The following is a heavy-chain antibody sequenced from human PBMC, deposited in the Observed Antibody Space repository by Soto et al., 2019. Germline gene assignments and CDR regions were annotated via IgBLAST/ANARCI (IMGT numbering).Heavy chain of an antibody. D-gene: IGHD6-19*01. CDR3: ARDIAVGGVYYFGMDV. CDR2: INSDGSST. CDR1: GFTFSTYW. J-gene: IGHJ6*02. Sequence: GGSLRLSCAASGFTFSTYWMHWVRQAPGKGLEWVSRINSDGSSTTFADSVKGRFTISRDNARNTLHLQMNSLRAEDTAVYYCARDIAVGGVYYFGMDVWGQGNTVTVSS. V-gene: IGHV3-74*01.